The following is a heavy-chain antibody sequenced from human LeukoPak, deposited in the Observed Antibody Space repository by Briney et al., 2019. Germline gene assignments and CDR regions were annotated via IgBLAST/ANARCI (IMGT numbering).Heavy chain of an antibody. D-gene: IGHD2-21*02. V-gene: IGHV3-30*02. CDR2: IRYDGSNK. CDR3: SVVTATISGFDY. Sequence: GGSLRLSCAASGFTFSSYGMHWVRQAPGKGLEWVAFIRYDGSNKYYADSVKGRFTISRDNSKNTLYLQMNSLRAEDTAVYYCSVVTATISGFDYWGQGTLVTVSS. CDR1: GFTFSSYG. J-gene: IGHJ4*02.